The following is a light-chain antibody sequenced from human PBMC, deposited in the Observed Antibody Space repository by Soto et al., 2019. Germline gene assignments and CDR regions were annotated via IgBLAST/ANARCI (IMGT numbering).Light chain of an antibody. CDR3: SSYTSSSTRV. CDR2: EVT. J-gene: IGLJ3*02. Sequence: QSALTQPASVSGSPGQSITISCTGTSSDVGGYNYVSWYQQLPGKAPKLMIYEVTKRPSGVSNRFSGSKSANTASLTISGLQVEDEADYYCSSYTSSSTRVFGGGTKLTVL. V-gene: IGLV2-14*01. CDR1: SSDVGGYNY.